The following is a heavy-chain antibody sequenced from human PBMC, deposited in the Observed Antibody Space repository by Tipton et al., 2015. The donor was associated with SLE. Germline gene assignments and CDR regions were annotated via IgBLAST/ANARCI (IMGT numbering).Heavy chain of an antibody. J-gene: IGHJ4*02. CDR3: ARAMAWTGDPLHFNS. D-gene: IGHD3/OR15-3a*01. CDR1: GGSIDSHY. V-gene: IGHV4-59*11. Sequence: TLSLTCPVSGGSIDSHYWTWIRQSPGKGFEYLGYVYYSGSTNYIASLQGRLTISVDRSKNQFFLKLTSVTAADTGVYFCARAMAWTGDPLHFNSWGQGTLVTFSS. CDR2: VYYSGST.